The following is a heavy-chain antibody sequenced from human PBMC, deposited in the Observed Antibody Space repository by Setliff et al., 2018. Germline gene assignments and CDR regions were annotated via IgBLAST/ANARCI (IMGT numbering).Heavy chain of an antibody. CDR3: ARDPHYDPTYSLPGHAFDF. Sequence: SETLSLTCAVSGHSIDSDSYWGWIRQPPGKGLEWIGSMYYSGSTYYSPSLKSRASISLDASKNQFALKLTSATAADTAVYYCARDPHYDPTYSLPGHAFDFWGQGIMVTVS. D-gene: IGHD3-22*01. CDR1: GHSIDSDSY. CDR2: MYYSGST. J-gene: IGHJ3*01. V-gene: IGHV4-38-2*02.